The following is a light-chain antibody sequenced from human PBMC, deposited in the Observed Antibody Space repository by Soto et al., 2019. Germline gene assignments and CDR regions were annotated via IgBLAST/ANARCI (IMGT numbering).Light chain of an antibody. V-gene: IGKV1-39*01. J-gene: IGKJ1*01. CDR3: QQSYSTPQT. CDR1: QSISSY. Sequence: DIQMTQSPSSLSASVGDRVTITCRASQSISSYLNWYQQKPGKAPKLLIYAASSLQSGVPSRFSCSGPGTDFTLTISSLQPEDFATYYCQQSYSTPQTFGQGTKVEIK. CDR2: AAS.